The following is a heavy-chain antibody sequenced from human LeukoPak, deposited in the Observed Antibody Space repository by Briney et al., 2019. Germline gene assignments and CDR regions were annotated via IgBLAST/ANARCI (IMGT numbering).Heavy chain of an antibody. CDR1: GGSFSGYY. CDR2: IYYSGST. CDR3: TRGSIAYHYMDV. Sequence: PSETLSLTCAVYGGSFSGYYWSWIRQPPGKGLEWIGNIYYSGSTNYNPSLKSRVTISVDTSKNQFSLKLSSVTAADTAVYYCTRGSIAYHYMDVWGKGTTVTISS. D-gene: IGHD3-22*01. J-gene: IGHJ6*03. V-gene: IGHV4-34*11.